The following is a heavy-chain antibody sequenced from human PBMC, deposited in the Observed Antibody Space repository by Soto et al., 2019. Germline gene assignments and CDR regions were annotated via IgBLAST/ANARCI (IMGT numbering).Heavy chain of an antibody. CDR2: IYFSGST. Sequence: QVQLQESGPGLVKPSQTLSLTCTVSGGSISSGGYYWSWIRQHPGKGLEWIGYIYFSGSTYYNPSLKSRVTISVDTSKNHFSRKLSSVTAADTAVYYCARVSGAYRHYFDYWGQGTLVTVSS. CDR1: GGSISSGGYY. J-gene: IGHJ4*02. V-gene: IGHV4-31*03. CDR3: ARVSGAYRHYFDY. D-gene: IGHD7-27*01.